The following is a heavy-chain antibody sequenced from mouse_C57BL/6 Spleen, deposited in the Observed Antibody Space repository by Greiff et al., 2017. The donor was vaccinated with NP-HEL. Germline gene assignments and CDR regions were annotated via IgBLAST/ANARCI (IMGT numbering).Heavy chain of an antibody. V-gene: IGHV1-81*01. Sequence: VQLQQSGAELARPGASVKLSCKASGYTFTSYGISWVKQRTGQGLEWIGEIYPRSGNTYYNEKFKGKATLTADKSSSTAYMELRSLTSEDSAVYFCARRDPYYGSSYVDYFDYWGQGTTLTVSS. J-gene: IGHJ2*01. CDR1: GYTFTSYG. CDR2: IYPRSGNT. CDR3: ARRDPYYGSSYVDYFDY. D-gene: IGHD1-1*01.